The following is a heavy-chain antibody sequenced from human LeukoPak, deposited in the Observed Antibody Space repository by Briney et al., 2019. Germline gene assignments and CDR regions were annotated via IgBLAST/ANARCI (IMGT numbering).Heavy chain of an antibody. Sequence: ASVKVSCKASGYRFTSYDMHWVRQAPGQGLEWMGWINPNNGGTHYAQKFQGRVTMTRDTSISTAYMELSRLRSDDTAVYYCAREPGDGGYDNFDYWGQGTLVTVSS. CDR1: GYRFTSYD. CDR3: AREPGDGGYDNFDY. D-gene: IGHD5-12*01. J-gene: IGHJ4*02. V-gene: IGHV1-2*02. CDR2: INPNNGGT.